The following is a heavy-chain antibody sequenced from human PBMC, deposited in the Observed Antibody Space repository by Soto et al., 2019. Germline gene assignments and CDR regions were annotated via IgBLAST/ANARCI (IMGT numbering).Heavy chain of an antibody. CDR1: GFTLCRHP. V-gene: IGHV3-23*01. CDR2: ISSSGGST. CDR3: ATPIPLMGSGSYDIDYDY. J-gene: IGHJ4*02. Sequence: PGGALKHSWAASGFTLCRHPKRRVRQDPGKRPEWVSVISSSGGSTYYADSVKGRFTISRDNSKNTLYLQMSSLRAEDTAVYYCATPIPLMGSGSYDIDYDYWGQGTLVTVSS. D-gene: IGHD1-26*01.